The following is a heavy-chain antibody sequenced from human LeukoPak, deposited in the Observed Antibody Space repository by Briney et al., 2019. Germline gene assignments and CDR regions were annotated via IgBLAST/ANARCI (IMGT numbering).Heavy chain of an antibody. CDR2: ISSNGGST. CDR3: AREGCSSTSCSPDY. V-gene: IGHV3-64*01. D-gene: IGHD2-2*01. Sequence: GGSLRLSCAASGFTFSSYAMHWVRQAPGKGLEYVSAISSNGGSTYYANSVKGRFTISRDNSKNTLYLQMGSLRAEDMAVYYCAREGCSSTSCSPDYWGQGTLVTVSS. J-gene: IGHJ4*02. CDR1: GFTFSSYA.